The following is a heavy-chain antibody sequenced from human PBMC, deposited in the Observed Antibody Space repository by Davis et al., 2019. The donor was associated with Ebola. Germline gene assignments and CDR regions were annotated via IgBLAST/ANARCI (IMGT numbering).Heavy chain of an antibody. J-gene: IGHJ3*02. CDR2: ISGSGGST. D-gene: IGHD3-3*01. CDR1: GFTFSSYA. V-gene: IGHV3-23*01. CDR3: AKDKNYDFWSGYPHDAFDI. Sequence: GESLKLSCAASGFTFSSYAMSWVRQAPGKRLEWVSAISGSGGSTYYADSVKGRFTISRDNSKNTLYLQMNSLRAEDTAIYYCAKDKNYDFWSGYPHDAFDIWGQGTTVTVSS.